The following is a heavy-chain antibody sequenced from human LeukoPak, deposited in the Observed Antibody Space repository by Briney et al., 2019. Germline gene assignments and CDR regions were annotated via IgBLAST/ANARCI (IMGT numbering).Heavy chain of an antibody. CDR3: AKGGVYGVYYFDY. CDR1: GFTFSTYA. D-gene: IGHD4-17*01. V-gene: IGHV3-23*01. CDR2: ISGSGGDT. Sequence: GGSLRLSCAASGFTFSTYAMSWVRQAPGKGLEWVSVISGSGGDTYYADSVKGRFTISGDNSKNTVYLQMNSLRAEDTALYYCAKGGVYGVYYFDYWGQGTLVTVSS. J-gene: IGHJ4*02.